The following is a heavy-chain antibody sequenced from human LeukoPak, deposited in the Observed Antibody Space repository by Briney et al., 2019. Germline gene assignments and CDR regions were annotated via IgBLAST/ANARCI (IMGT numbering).Heavy chain of an antibody. V-gene: IGHV3-23*01. J-gene: IGHJ4*02. CDR2: ISGSGGST. CDR3: AKDHQSLMTTVSSFDY. CDR1: GFTFSSYA. Sequence: GGSLRLSCAASGFTFSSYAMSWVRQAPGKGLEWVSAISGSGGSTYYADSVKGRFTISRDNAKNSLYLQMNSLRAEDTALYYCAKDHQSLMTTVSSFDYWGQGTLVTVSS. D-gene: IGHD4-17*01.